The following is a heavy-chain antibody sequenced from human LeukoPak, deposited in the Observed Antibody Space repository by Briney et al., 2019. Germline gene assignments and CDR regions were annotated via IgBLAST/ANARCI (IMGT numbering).Heavy chain of an antibody. V-gene: IGHV4-38-2*01. J-gene: IGHJ6*03. CDR3: ARVHSTSPYYYYYYMDV. Sequence: PSETLSLTCVVSGYSIGSGYYWGWIRQPPGKGLEWIGNIYHSGSTYYNPSLKSRDTISADTSNNQFSLKLSSVTAADTAVYYCARVHSTSPYYYYYYMDVWGKGTTVTVSS. D-gene: IGHD2-2*01. CDR2: IYHSGST. CDR1: GYSIGSGYY.